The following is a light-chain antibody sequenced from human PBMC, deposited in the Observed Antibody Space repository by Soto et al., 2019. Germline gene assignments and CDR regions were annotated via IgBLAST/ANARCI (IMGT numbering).Light chain of an antibody. CDR1: NIGTKS. CDR2: DDS. V-gene: IGLV3-21*02. Sequence: SSELSQPPSVSLAPGQAAIMTCGGNNIGTKSVHWYQQKSGQAPVLVVSDDSERPSGIPERFSGSNSGNTATLTINRVEVGDEGDYYCQVWDSSSDHWVFGGGTKLTVL. J-gene: IGLJ3*02. CDR3: QVWDSSSDHWV.